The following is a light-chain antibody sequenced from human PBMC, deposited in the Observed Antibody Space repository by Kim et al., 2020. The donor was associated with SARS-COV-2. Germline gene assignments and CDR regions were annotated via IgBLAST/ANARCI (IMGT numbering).Light chain of an antibody. Sequence: EIVMTQSPATLSVSPGERATLSCRASQSVSSNLAWYQQKPGQAPRLLIYGASTRATGIPARLSGSGSGTEFTLTISSLQSEDFAVYYCQQYNNWPTDTFGQGTRLEIK. CDR2: GAS. J-gene: IGKJ5*01. CDR3: QQYNNWPTDT. V-gene: IGKV3-15*01. CDR1: QSVSSN.